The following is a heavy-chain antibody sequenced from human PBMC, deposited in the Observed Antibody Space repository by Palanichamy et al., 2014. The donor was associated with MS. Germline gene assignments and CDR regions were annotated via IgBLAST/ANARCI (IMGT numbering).Heavy chain of an antibody. V-gene: IGHV3-53*01. CDR2: IYTGGTT. J-gene: IGHJ4*02. D-gene: IGHD6-6*01. CDR1: GFTVSSNY. Sequence: EVQLVESGGGLIQPGGSLRLSCAASGFTVSSNYMSWVRQAPGKGLEWVSVIYTGGTTYYADSVKGRFTISRDNSKNTLYLQMNNLRAEDTAVYYCARDAGIAARLFLGYWGQGTLVTVSS. CDR3: ARDAGIAARLFLGY.